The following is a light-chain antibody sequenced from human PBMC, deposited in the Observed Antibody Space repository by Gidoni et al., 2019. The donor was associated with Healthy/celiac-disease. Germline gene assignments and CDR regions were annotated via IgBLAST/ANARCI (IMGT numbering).Light chain of an antibody. Sequence: EIVLTQSPSTLSLSPGERATLSCRASQSVSSYLAWYQQKPGQAPRLLIYDASNRATGIPARFSGSGSGTDFTLTISSLEPEEFAVYYCQQRSNWPHTFGGGTKVEIK. CDR3: QQRSNWPHT. J-gene: IGKJ4*01. CDR2: DAS. CDR1: QSVSSY. V-gene: IGKV3-11*01.